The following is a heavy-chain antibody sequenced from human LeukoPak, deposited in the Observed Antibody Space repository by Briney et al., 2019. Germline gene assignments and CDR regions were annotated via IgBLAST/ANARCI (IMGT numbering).Heavy chain of an antibody. Sequence: SETLSLICTVSGGSIVSHYWNWIRQPAGRGLGWIGYIYYSGSTNYNPSLKSRVTISVDTSKNQFSLKLSSVTAADMAVYYCAREGFWSGPIDYWGQGTLVTVSS. J-gene: IGHJ4*02. CDR2: IYYSGST. CDR3: AREGFWSGPIDY. V-gene: IGHV4-59*11. CDR1: GGSIVSHY. D-gene: IGHD3-3*01.